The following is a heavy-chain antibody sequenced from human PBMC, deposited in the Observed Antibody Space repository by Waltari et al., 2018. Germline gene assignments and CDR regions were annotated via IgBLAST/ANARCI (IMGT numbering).Heavy chain of an antibody. J-gene: IGHJ6*02. D-gene: IGHD5-18*01. CDR1: GGSISSSSYY. Sequence: QLQLQESGPGLVKPSETLSLTCTVSGGSISSSSYYWGWIRQPPGKGLEWIGSIYYSGSTHYNPSLKSRVTISVDTSKNQFSLKLSSVTAADTAVYYCARDYSFDYGMDVWGQGTTVIVSS. V-gene: IGHV4-39*02. CDR3: ARDYSFDYGMDV. CDR2: IYYSGST.